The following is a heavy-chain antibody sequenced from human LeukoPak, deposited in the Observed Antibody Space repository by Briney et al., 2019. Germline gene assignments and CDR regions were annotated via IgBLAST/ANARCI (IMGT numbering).Heavy chain of an antibody. D-gene: IGHD5-12*01. CDR2: IGGSNGIT. J-gene: IGHJ4*02. Sequence: GGSLRLSCAASRFTFNSYAMSWVRQAPGKGLEWVSVIGGSNGITFYVGSVKGRFTISRDNSKDTLYLQMSSLRAEDTAVYYCARNENSGWGYFDYWGQGTLVTVSS. CDR3: ARNENSGWGYFDY. V-gene: IGHV3-23*01. CDR1: RFTFNSYA.